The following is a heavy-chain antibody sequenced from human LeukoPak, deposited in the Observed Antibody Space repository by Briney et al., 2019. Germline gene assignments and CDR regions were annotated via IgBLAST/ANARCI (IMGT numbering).Heavy chain of an antibody. D-gene: IGHD5-12*01. CDR2: IGGSNGIT. J-gene: IGHJ4*02. Sequence: GGSLRLSCAASRFTFNSYAMSWVRQAPGKGLEWVSVIGGSNGITFYVGSVKGRFTISRDNSKDTLYLQMSSLRAEDTAVYYCARNENSGWGYFDYWGQGTLVTVSS. CDR3: ARNENSGWGYFDY. V-gene: IGHV3-23*01. CDR1: RFTFNSYA.